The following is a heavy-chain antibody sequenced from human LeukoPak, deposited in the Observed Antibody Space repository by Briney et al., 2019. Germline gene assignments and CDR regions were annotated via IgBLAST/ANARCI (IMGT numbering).Heavy chain of an antibody. CDR2: IYHSGST. Sequence: PSETLSLTCTVSGGSISSYYWGWIRQPPGKGLEWIGIIYHSGSTYYNPSLKSRVTISVDTSKNQFSLKLSSVTAADTAVYYCARMKSSSAWPIDYWGQGTLVTVSS. CDR3: ARMKSSSAWPIDY. D-gene: IGHD6-19*01. J-gene: IGHJ4*02. V-gene: IGHV4-38-2*02. CDR1: GGSISSYY.